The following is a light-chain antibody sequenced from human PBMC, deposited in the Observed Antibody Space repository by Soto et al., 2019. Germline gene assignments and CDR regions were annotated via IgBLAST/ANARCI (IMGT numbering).Light chain of an antibody. CDR2: VKSGGSH. V-gene: IGLV4-69*01. CDR1: SGHSNYA. CDR3: QTWGTGSAIVV. Sequence: QLVLTQSPSASASLGASVKLTCTLSSGHSNYAIAWHQQQPEKGPRYLMKVKSGGSHIKGDGLPDRFSGSSSGAERYLFISSLQSEDEADYYCQTWGTGSAIVVFGGGTQLTVL. J-gene: IGLJ7*01.